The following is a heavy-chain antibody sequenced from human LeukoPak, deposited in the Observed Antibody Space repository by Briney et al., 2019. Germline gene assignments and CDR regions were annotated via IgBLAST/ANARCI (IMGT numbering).Heavy chain of an antibody. Sequence: GGSLRLSCAASGFTFSSYAMSWVRQAPGKGLEWVSAINNSGGSTYYADSVKGRFTISRDNAKNSLYLQMNSLRAEDTAVYYCARGTMFPYYFDYWGQGTLVAVSS. D-gene: IGHD3-10*02. CDR2: INNSGGST. CDR3: ARGTMFPYYFDY. J-gene: IGHJ4*02. CDR1: GFTFSSYA. V-gene: IGHV3-23*01.